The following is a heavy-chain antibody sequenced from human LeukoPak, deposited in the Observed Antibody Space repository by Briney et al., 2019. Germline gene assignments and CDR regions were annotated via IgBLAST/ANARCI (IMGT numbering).Heavy chain of an antibody. CDR2: IKQDGSEK. CDR1: GFTFSSYW. CDR3: ARDRVYYYGSGSKAYYFDY. D-gene: IGHD3-10*01. V-gene: IGHV3-7*01. J-gene: IGHJ4*02. Sequence: PGGSLRLSCAASGFTFSSYWMSWVRQAPGKGLEWVANIKQDGSEKYYVDSVKGRFTISRDNAKNSLYLQMNSLRAEDTAVYYCARDRVYYYGSGSKAYYFDYWGQGTLVTVSS.